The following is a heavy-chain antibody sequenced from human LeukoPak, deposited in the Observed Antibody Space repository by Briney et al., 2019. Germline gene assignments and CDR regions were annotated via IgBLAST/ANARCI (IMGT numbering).Heavy chain of an antibody. CDR2: ISGSGGST. D-gene: IGHD3-10*01. Sequence: PGGSLRLSCAASGFTFSSYAMSWVRQAPGKGLEWVSAISGSGGSTYYADSVKGRFTISRDNSKNTLYLQMNSLRAEDTAVYYCARIITMVRGVILPPTFDYWGQGTLVTVSS. V-gene: IGHV3-23*01. CDR3: ARIITMVRGVILPPTFDY. CDR1: GFTFSSYA. J-gene: IGHJ4*02.